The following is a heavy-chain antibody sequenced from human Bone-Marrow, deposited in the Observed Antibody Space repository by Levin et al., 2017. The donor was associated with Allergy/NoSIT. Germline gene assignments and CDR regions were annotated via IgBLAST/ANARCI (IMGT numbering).Heavy chain of an antibody. CDR1: GFTFINYP. Sequence: GESLKISCAASGFTFINYPMSWVRQAPGKGLEWVSAIGGYADVTDYAPSVKGRFTISRDNSNNILFLQMNDLRVEDTAIYYCARRNTGYKDYWGQGTLVTVSS. J-gene: IGHJ4*02. D-gene: IGHD3-9*01. CDR2: IGGYADVT. V-gene: IGHV3-23*01. CDR3: ARRNTGYKDY.